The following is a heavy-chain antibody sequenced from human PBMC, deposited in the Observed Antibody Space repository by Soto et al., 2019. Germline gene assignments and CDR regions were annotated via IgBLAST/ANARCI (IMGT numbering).Heavy chain of an antibody. CDR2: ISGSGGST. Sequence: VQLLESGGGLVQPGGSLRLSCAASGFTFSSYAMSWVRQAPGKGLEWVSAISGSGGSTYYADSVKGRFTISRDNSKNTLYLQMNSLRAEDTAIYYCAKDGYSSGWYGSIPYWGQGTLVTVSS. CDR1: GFTFSSYA. D-gene: IGHD6-19*01. J-gene: IGHJ4*02. V-gene: IGHV3-23*01. CDR3: AKDGYSSGWYGSIPY.